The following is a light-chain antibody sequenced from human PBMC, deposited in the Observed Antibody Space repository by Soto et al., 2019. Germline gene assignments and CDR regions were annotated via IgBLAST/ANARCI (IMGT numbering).Light chain of an antibody. J-gene: IGKJ5*01. V-gene: IGKV1-9*01. CDR1: QGISSN. Sequence: DIQLTQSPSFLAASLGDRVPITCRASQGISSNLAWYQQKPGKAPKLLIYAASTLQSGVPSRFRGSGSGTECTLTISSLLPEDFETYYCQQFNSYPITFGQGTRLEIK. CDR3: QQFNSYPIT. CDR2: AAS.